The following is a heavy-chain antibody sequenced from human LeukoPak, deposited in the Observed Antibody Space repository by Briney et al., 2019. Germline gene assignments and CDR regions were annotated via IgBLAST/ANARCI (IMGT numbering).Heavy chain of an antibody. Sequence: GGSLRLSCAASGFTFSDYYMSWIRQAPGKGLEWVSYISSSGSTIYYADSVKGRFTISRDNAKNSLYLQMNSLRAEDTAVYYCAEDLVPYFPHQAFDIWGQGTMVTVSS. J-gene: IGHJ3*02. V-gene: IGHV3-11*01. CDR1: GFTFSDYY. CDR3: AEDLVPYFPHQAFDI. CDR2: ISSSGSTI. D-gene: IGHD2-21*01.